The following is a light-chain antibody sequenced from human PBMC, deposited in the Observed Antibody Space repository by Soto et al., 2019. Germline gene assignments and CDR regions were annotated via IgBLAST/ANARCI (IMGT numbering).Light chain of an antibody. CDR2: GAS. CDR1: QSVSNNY. Sequence: EIVLTQSPGTLSLSPGERATLSCRASQSVSNNYLAWYQQKPGQAPRLLIYGASSRATGSPDRFRGSGSGTDFTLTLSILEPEDFAVYYCQQYGNSAWTFGQGTKVEI. V-gene: IGKV3-20*01. J-gene: IGKJ1*01. CDR3: QQYGNSAWT.